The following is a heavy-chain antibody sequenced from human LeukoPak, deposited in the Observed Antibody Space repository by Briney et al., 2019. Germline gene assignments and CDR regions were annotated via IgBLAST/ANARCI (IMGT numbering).Heavy chain of an antibody. CDR1: GFTFSSYG. CDR2: IWHDGSNK. Sequence: GGPLRLSCAASGFTFSSYGMHWVRQAPGKGLEWVAFIWHDGSNKYYVDSVKGRFTISRDNSKSTVYLQMNSLRAEDTAVYYCATSEGGYCSGGSCYSDYFHYWGQETLVTVSS. D-gene: IGHD2-15*01. CDR3: ATSEGGYCSGGSCYSDYFHY. J-gene: IGHJ4*02. V-gene: IGHV3-30*02.